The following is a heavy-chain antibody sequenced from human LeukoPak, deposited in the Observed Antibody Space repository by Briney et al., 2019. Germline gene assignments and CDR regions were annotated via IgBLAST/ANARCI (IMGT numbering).Heavy chain of an antibody. V-gene: IGHV1-46*01. Sequence: GASVKVSCKASGYTFTSYYMHWVRQAPGQGLEWMGIINPSGGSTSYAQKFQGRVTMTRDTSTSTVYMELSSLRSEETAVYYCARERKVRAYFDWHLDNWFDPWGQGTLVTVSS. CDR1: GYTFTSYY. CDR3: ARERKVRAYFDWHLDNWFDP. D-gene: IGHD3-9*01. CDR2: INPSGGST. J-gene: IGHJ5*02.